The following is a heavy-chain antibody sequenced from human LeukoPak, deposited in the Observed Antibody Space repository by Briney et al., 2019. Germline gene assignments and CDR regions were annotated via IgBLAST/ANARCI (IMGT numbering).Heavy chain of an antibody. Sequence: ASVKVSCKASGYTFTSYYMHWVRPAPGQGLEWMGIINPSGGSTSHAQKFQGRVTMTRDTSTSTVYMEPSSLRSEDTAVYYCATRGSGSHGGAFDPWGQGTLVTVSS. V-gene: IGHV1-46*01. CDR3: ATRGSGSHGGAFDP. D-gene: IGHD1-26*01. CDR2: INPSGGST. J-gene: IGHJ5*02. CDR1: GYTFTSYY.